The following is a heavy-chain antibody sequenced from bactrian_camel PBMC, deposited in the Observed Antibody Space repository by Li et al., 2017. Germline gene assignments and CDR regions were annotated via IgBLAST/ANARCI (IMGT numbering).Heavy chain of an antibody. CDR1: GFTFSSYD. CDR2: IKANGGTP. J-gene: IGHJ6*01. V-gene: IGHV3S40*01. Sequence: VQLVESGGGLVQPGGSLRLSCAASGFTFSSYDMSWVRQAPGKGLEWVSSIKANGGTPLYADSVKGRFTISRDNAKNTVYLQMNSLKAEDTGVYYCTRSLNDGSYYYDFGLWGQGTQVTVS. CDR3: TRSLNDGSYYYDFGL. D-gene: IGHD2*01.